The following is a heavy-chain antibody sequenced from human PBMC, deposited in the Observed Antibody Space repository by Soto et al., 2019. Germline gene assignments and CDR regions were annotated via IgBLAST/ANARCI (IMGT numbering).Heavy chain of an antibody. D-gene: IGHD3-10*01. J-gene: IGHJ6*03. V-gene: IGHV4-34*01. CDR1: GGSXSGYY. CDR3: ARAPITMVRGVIRAYYYYMDV. Sequence: TSETLSLTCAVYGGSXSGYYWSWIRQPPGKGLEWIGEINHSGSTNYNPSLKSRVTISVDTSKNQFSLKLSSVTAADTAVYYCARAPITMVRGVIRAYYYYMDVWGKGTTVTVSS. CDR2: INHSGST.